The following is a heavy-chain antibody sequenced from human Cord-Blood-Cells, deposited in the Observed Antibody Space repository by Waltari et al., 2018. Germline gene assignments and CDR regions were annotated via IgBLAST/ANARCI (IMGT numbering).Heavy chain of an antibody. CDR2: IYTSGST. CDR3: ARDRNYDFWSGYYDGQGYYFDY. J-gene: IGHJ4*02. V-gene: IGHV4-4*07. Sequence: QVQLQESGPGLVKPSETLSLTCTVSGGSISSYYWSWIRQPAGKGLGWIGRIYTSGSTNYNPSLKSRVTMSVDTSKNQFSLKLSSVTAADTAVYYCARDRNYDFWSGYYDGQGYYFDYWGQGTLVTVSS. CDR1: GGSISSYY. D-gene: IGHD3-3*01.